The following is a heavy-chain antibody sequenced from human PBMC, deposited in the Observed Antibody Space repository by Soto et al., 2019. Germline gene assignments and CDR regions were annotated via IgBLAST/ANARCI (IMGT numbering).Heavy chain of an antibody. CDR3: ARDLVMDV. V-gene: IGHV1-3*01. CDR1: GYTFTSYA. CDR2: INAGNGHT. D-gene: IGHD2-8*02. J-gene: IGHJ6*02. Sequence: QVQLVQSGAEVKKPGASVKVSCKASGYTFTSYAMHWVRQAPGQRLEWMGWINAGNGHTKYSQTFQGRVTITRDTSASTAYMELSSLRSEDTAVYYCARDLVMDVWGQGTTVTVSS.